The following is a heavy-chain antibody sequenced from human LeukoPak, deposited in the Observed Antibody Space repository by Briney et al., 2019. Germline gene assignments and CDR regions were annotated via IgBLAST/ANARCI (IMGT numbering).Heavy chain of an antibody. V-gene: IGHV1-69*04. CDR1: GGTFSSYA. Sequence: GASVTVSCKASGGTFSSYAISWVRQAPGQGLEWMGRIIPVLGIVNYAQKFQGRVTITADKSTTTVYMELSSLKSEDTAVYYCASDLVTTVIGGVENQVNYWGQGTLVTVSS. CDR3: ASDLVTTVIGGVENQVNY. CDR2: IIPVLGIV. D-gene: IGHD4-17*01. J-gene: IGHJ4*02.